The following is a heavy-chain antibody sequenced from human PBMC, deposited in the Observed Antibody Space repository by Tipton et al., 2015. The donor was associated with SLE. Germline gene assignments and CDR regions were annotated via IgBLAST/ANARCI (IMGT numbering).Heavy chain of an antibody. D-gene: IGHD6-19*01. CDR1: GGSFSSGDYY. Sequence: TLSLTCTVSGGSFSSGDYYWNWIRQPPGKGLEWIGFIYYSGSTYYNPSLKSRVSISVDTSKNQFSLKLSSVTAADTAVYYCARDVYSSGWGPHYYYYYYMDVWGKGTTVTVSS. CDR2: IYYSGST. J-gene: IGHJ6*03. CDR3: ARDVYSSGWGPHYYYYYYMDV. V-gene: IGHV4-30-4*01.